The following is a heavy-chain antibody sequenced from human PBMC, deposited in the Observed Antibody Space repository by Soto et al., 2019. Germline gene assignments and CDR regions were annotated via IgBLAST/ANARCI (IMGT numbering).Heavy chain of an antibody. V-gene: IGHV3-49*03. CDR1: GFTFGDYA. J-gene: IGHJ4*02. CDR2: IRSKAYGGTT. Sequence: GGSLRLSCTASGFTFGDYAMSWFRQAPGKGLEWVGFIRSKAYGGTTEYAASVKGRFTISRDDSKSIAYLQMNSLKTEDTAVYYCTRAYSKRAVADCSYWGQGTLVTVSS. CDR3: TRAYSKRAVADCSY. D-gene: IGHD6-19*01.